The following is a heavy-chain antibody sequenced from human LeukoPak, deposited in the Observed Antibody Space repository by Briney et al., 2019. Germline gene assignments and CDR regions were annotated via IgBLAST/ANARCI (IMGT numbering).Heavy chain of an antibody. D-gene: IGHD3-10*01. CDR3: ARFYGSGSYYYYYMDV. J-gene: IGHJ6*03. CDR1: GGSISSYY. V-gene: IGHV4-4*07. CDR2: IYTSGST. Sequence: PSETLSLTCTVSGGSISSYYWSWIRQPAGKGLEWIGRIYTSGSTNYNPSLKSRVTISVDTSKNQFSLKLSSVTAADTAVYYCARFYGSGSYYYYYMDVWGKGTTVTVSS.